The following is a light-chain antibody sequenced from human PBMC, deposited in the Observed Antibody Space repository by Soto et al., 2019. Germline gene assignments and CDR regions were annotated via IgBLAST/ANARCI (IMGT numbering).Light chain of an antibody. J-gene: IGLJ6*01. CDR2: EVT. CDR3: SSYSRTNTLV. Sequence: QSALTQPASVSGSPGQSITISCTGTSSDVDDYPYVSWYQQHPGKVPKLIIYEVTNRPSGVSGRFSGSKSENTASLTISGLQAEDEADYYCSSYSRTNTLVFGSGTKLTVL. CDR1: SSDVDDYPY. V-gene: IGLV2-14*01.